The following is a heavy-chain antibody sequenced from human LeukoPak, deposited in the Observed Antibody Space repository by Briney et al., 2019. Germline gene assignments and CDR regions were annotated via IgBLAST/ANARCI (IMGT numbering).Heavy chain of an antibody. CDR2: IYYSGST. CDR3: ARIKVIYYYYYMDV. V-gene: IGHV4-59*01. CDR1: GGSISSYY. Sequence: PSETLSLTCTVSGGSISSYYWSWIRQPPGKGLEWIGYIYYSGSTNYSPSLKSRVTISVDTSKNQFSLKLSSVTAADTAVYYCARIKVIYYYYYMDVWGKGTTVTISS. J-gene: IGHJ6*03. D-gene: IGHD2-21*01.